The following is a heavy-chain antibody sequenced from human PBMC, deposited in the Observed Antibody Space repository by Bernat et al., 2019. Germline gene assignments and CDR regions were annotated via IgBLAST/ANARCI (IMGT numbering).Heavy chain of an antibody. CDR2: SYHRGST. D-gene: IGHD6-13*01. CDR1: GGSISSSNW. V-gene: IGHV4-4*02. J-gene: IGHJ3*02. Sequence: QVQLQESGPGLVKPSGTLSLTCAVSGGSISSSNWWSWVRQPPGKGLEWMGESYHRGSTNYNPSLKSRVTISVDKSKNQFSMKLSAVTAADTAVYYCARNSGGWSPAGDAFDIWGQGTMVTVSS. CDR3: ARNSGGWSPAGDAFDI.